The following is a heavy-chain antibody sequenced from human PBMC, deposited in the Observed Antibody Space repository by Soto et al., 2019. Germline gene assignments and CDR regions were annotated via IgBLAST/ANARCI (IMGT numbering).Heavy chain of an antibody. Sequence: GGSLRLSCAASGFTFSSYPMHWVRQAPGKGLEWVALISFDGNNKYYADSVKGRFTISRDNSMNTLYLQMNSLRPGDTAVYYCARERSSGYYPHYNMDVWGQGTTVTVSS. CDR2: ISFDGNNK. D-gene: IGHD3-22*01. CDR3: ARERSSGYYPHYNMDV. CDR1: GFTFSSYP. J-gene: IGHJ6*02. V-gene: IGHV3-30-3*01.